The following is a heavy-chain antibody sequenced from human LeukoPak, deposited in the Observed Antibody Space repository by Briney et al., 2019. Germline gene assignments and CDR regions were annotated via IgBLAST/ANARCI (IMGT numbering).Heavy chain of an antibody. V-gene: IGHV4-4*07. Sequence: PSETLSLTCTVPGDSISSYYWSWIRQPAGKGLEWIGRVYVTGSTNLNPALQSRVTMSVDTSKNQFSLKLTSVTAADTAVYYCARDRQWLVDHWGQGTLVIVSS. CDR2: VYVTGST. CDR3: ARDRQWLVDH. J-gene: IGHJ5*02. D-gene: IGHD6-19*01. CDR1: GDSISSYY.